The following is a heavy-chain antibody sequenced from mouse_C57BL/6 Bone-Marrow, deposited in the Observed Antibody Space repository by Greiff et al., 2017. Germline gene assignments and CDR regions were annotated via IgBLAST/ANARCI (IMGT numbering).Heavy chain of an antibody. CDR3: ARITTVVARYWYFDV. V-gene: IGHV1-75*01. Sequence: QVQLQQSGPELVKPGASVKISCKASGYTFTDYYINWVKQRPGQGLEWIGWIFPGSGSTYYNEKFKGKATLTVDKSSSTAYMLLSSLTSEDSAVYFCARITTVVARYWYFDVWGTGTTVTVSS. CDR1: GYTFTDYY. J-gene: IGHJ1*03. D-gene: IGHD1-1*01. CDR2: IFPGSGST.